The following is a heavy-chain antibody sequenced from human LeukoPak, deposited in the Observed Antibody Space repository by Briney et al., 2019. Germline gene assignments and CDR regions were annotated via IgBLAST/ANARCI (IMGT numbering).Heavy chain of an antibody. CDR2: INQDGSEK. V-gene: IGHV3-7*01. D-gene: IGHD3-22*01. CDR3: ARDRALYDSRRGYYYTEDDY. CDR1: GFTFSSYW. Sequence: GGSLRLPCAASGFTFSSYWMSWVRQAPGKGLEWVANINQDGSEKYYVDSVKGRFSISRDNAKSSLYLQMNTLRADDTAVYYCARDRALYDSRRGYYYTEDDYWGQGTLVTVSS. J-gene: IGHJ4*02.